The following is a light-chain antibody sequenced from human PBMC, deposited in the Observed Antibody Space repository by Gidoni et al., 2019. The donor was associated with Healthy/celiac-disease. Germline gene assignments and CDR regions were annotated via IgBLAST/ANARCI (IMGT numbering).Light chain of an antibody. Sequence: DIQMTQSPSSLSASVGGRVTISCRPSQSINSYLNWYQQKPGKAPKLLIYAESSLQSGVPSRFSGSGSGTYFTLTISSLQPEDLGTYYCQQSSFTPWTFGQGTKVEIK. CDR3: QQSSFTPWT. CDR1: QSINSY. CDR2: AES. V-gene: IGKV1-39*01. J-gene: IGKJ1*01.